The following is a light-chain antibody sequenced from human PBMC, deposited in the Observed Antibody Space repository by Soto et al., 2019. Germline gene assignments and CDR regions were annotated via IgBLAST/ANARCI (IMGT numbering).Light chain of an antibody. Sequence: IQLTQSPSSLSASVGARVPITCRASQGIGSYFAWYQQKPGKAPKLLSYAASTLQSGVPSRFSGSGSGTDVTLTISSRQPEDFATYYCQQYGRSPPLIFGGGTKVEIK. J-gene: IGKJ4*01. V-gene: IGKV1-9*01. CDR2: AAS. CDR3: QQYGRSPPLI. CDR1: QGIGSY.